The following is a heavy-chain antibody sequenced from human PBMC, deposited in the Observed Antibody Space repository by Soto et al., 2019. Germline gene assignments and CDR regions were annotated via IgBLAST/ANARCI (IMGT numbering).Heavy chain of an antibody. CDR2: INPDSGRT. V-gene: IGHV1-2*02. Sequence: QVQLVQSGPEVRKPGASVKVSCKASGYTFTGYYLHWVRQAPGQGLEWMGYINPDSGRTRYAQKFQGMVTMTRDTSITTAYLELSSLKYDDSAIFYCALSFSQTNIDVWGQGTTVIVSS. J-gene: IGHJ6*01. CDR3: ALSFSQTNIDV. CDR1: GYTFTGYY.